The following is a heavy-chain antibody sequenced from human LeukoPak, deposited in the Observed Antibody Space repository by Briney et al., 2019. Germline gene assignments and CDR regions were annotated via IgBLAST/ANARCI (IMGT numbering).Heavy chain of an antibody. V-gene: IGHV3-74*01. CDR1: GFTFSSYW. CDR2: INSDGSST. J-gene: IGHJ4*02. D-gene: IGHD5-18*01. Sequence: GGSLRLSCAASGFTFSSYWMHWVRQTPGKGLVWVSRINSDGSSTTYADSVKGRFTISRDNAKNTLYLQMNSLRDEDTAVYYCAKAGGYSYGYYLDYWGQGMLVTVSS. CDR3: AKAGGYSYGYYLDY.